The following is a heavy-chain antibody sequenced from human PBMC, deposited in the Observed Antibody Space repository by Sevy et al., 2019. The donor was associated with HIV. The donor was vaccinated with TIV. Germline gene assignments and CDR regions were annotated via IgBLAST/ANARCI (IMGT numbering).Heavy chain of an antibody. Sequence: GGSLRLSCAASGSTFSNAWMSWVRQAPGKGLEWVGRIKSKTDGGTTDYAAPVKGRFTISRDDSKNTLYLQMNSLKTEGTAVYYCTTDYGGIVVVTANNYWGQGTLVTVSS. V-gene: IGHV3-15*01. CDR3: TTDYGGIVVVTANNY. CDR2: IKSKTDGGTT. CDR1: GSTFSNAW. D-gene: IGHD2-21*02. J-gene: IGHJ4*02.